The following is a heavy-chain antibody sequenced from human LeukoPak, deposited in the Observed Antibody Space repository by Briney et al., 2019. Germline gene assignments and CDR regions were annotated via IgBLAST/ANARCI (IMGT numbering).Heavy chain of an antibody. Sequence: GGSLRLSCAASGFTFSTYNMNWVRQAPGKGLEWVSSISSSGSYVYYADSVRGRFTISRDNAKNSLYLQMTSLRADDTAVYYCAREPFWSGYYSNLHFDYWGQGTLVTVSS. D-gene: IGHD3-3*01. V-gene: IGHV3-21*01. J-gene: IGHJ4*02. CDR3: AREPFWSGYYSNLHFDY. CDR2: ISSSGSYV. CDR1: GFTFSTYN.